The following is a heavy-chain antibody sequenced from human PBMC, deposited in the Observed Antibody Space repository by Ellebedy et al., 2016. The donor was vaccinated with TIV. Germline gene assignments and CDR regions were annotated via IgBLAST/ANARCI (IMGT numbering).Heavy chain of an antibody. CDR3: ARVVDSSGRSTATSPGYYYGMDV. Sequence: SETLSLTXAVYGGSFSGYYWSWIRQPPGKGLEWIGEINHSGSTNYNPSLKSRVTISVDTSKNQFSLKLSSVTAADTAVYYCARVVDSSGRSTATSPGYYYGMDVWGQGTTVTVSS. D-gene: IGHD6-19*01. CDR2: INHSGST. CDR1: GGSFSGYY. J-gene: IGHJ6*02. V-gene: IGHV4-34*01.